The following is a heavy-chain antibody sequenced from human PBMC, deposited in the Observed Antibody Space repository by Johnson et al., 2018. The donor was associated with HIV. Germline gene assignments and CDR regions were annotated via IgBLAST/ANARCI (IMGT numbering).Heavy chain of an antibody. CDR3: ARDPFWLKAFDI. J-gene: IGHJ3*02. CDR1: GFTFDNYG. V-gene: IGHV3-20*04. Sequence: EQLVESGGTVVRPGGSLRLSCAASGFTFDNYGMSWVRQAPGKGLEWVSGINWNGGTTGYADSVKGRFTISRDNAKNSLYLQMNSLRAEDTAVYYCARDPFWLKAFDIWGQGTMVTVSS. CDR2: INWNGGTT. D-gene: IGHD3-22*01.